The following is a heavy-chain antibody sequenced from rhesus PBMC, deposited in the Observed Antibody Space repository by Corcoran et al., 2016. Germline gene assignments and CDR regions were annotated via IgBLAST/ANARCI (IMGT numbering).Heavy chain of an antibody. Sequence: QVQLQESGPGLVKPSETLPLTCAVPGGSISSSYYYWSWIRQAPGKGLEWIGYISYSGSTSYNPSLKSRVTISRDTSKNQFSLKLSSVTAADTAVYYCARRLSSAFDYWGQGVLVTVSS. CDR3: ARRLSSAFDY. CDR1: GGSISSSYYY. CDR2: ISYSGST. J-gene: IGHJ4*01. V-gene: IGHV4-122*02. D-gene: IGHD6-31*01.